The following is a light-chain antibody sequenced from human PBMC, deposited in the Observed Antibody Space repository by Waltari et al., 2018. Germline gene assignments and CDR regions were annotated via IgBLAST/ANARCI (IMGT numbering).Light chain of an antibody. CDR1: SPNIGNYL. CDR3: ATWDNSLTAVV. V-gene: IGLV1-51*01. J-gene: IGLJ2*01. Sequence: QSVLTQPPSVSAPPGQKVTISCSRSSPNIGNYLVSWYHQLPGATPKLLIYDNYKRPSGIPDRFSASKSGTSATLDIAGLQIGDEADYYCATWDNSLTAVVFGGGTKLTVL. CDR2: DNY.